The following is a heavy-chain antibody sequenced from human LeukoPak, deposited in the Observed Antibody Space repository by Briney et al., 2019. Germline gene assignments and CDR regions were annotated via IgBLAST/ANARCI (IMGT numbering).Heavy chain of an antibody. CDR2: LRYDASNE. V-gene: IGHV3-30*02. CDR3: AKDPYSSSWHIDYFDY. D-gene: IGHD6-13*01. Sequence: GGSLRLSCEASGFTLSNFGMHWVRQAPGKGLERVAFLRYDASNEYYADAVSGRFTISRDISKNTLYLEMNSLRPEDTAVYYCAKDPYSSSWHIDYFDYWGQGTLVTVSS. J-gene: IGHJ4*02. CDR1: GFTLSNFG.